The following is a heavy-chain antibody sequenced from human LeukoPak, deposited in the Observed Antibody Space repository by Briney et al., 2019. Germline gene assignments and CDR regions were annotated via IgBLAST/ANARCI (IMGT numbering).Heavy chain of an antibody. Sequence: LGGPLRLSCAASGFTFSRYWMHWVRQAPGKGLVWVSRINSDGSSTNYADSVKGRFTISRDNAKNTLYLQMNSLRVEDTAVYYCASSSGGFNWFDPWGQGTLVTVSS. CDR2: INSDGSST. V-gene: IGHV3-74*01. CDR3: ASSSGGFNWFDP. D-gene: IGHD3-22*01. CDR1: GFTFSRYW. J-gene: IGHJ5*02.